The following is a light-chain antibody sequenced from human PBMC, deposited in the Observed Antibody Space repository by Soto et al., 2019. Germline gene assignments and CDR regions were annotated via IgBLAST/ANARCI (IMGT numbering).Light chain of an antibody. Sequence: DVQMTQSPSSVSASVGDRVTITCRASDHISSWVAWFQQRPGTAPRLLVKGASTLQDWVPSRFSGSGFGTEFSLTINGLQPEDFATYYCQQTNNFPLTFGGGTRVEMK. CDR2: GAS. CDR1: DHISSW. CDR3: QQTNNFPLT. J-gene: IGKJ4*01. V-gene: IGKV1D-12*01.